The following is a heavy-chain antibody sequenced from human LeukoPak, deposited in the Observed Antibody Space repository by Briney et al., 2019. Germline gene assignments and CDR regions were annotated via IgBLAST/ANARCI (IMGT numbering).Heavy chain of an antibody. Sequence: SETLSLTCAVYGGSLSGYYWSWIRQPPGKGLEWIGEINHSGSTNYNPSLKSRVTISVDTSKNQFSLRLSSVTAADTAVYYCARGGEAVKFDYWGQGTLVTVSS. J-gene: IGHJ4*02. CDR1: GGSLSGYY. V-gene: IGHV4-34*01. CDR2: INHSGST. CDR3: ARGGEAVKFDY. D-gene: IGHD7-27*01.